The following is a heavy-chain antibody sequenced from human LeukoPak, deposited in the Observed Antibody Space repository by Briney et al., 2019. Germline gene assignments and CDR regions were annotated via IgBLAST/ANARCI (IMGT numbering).Heavy chain of an antibody. Sequence: AASVKVSCKASGYAFTSYGISWVRQAPGQGLEWMGWISAYNGNTNYAQKLQGRVTMTTDTSTSTAYMELRSLRSDDTAVYYCATRSGYYSDYWGQGTLVTVSS. D-gene: IGHD3-3*01. CDR2: ISAYNGNT. V-gene: IGHV1-18*01. CDR3: ATRSGYYSDY. J-gene: IGHJ4*02. CDR1: GYAFTSYG.